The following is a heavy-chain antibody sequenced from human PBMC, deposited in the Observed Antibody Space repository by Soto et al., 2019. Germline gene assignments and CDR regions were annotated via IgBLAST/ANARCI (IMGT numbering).Heavy chain of an antibody. CDR1: GFTFSIYA. CDR2: ISASGGDT. CDR3: AKGLATFYYYGMDV. V-gene: IGHV3-23*01. J-gene: IGHJ6*02. Sequence: GGSLRLSCAASGFTFSIYAMSWVRQAPGQGLEWVSAISASGGDTYYADSVKGRFTISRDISKSTLYLQMNRLRAEDTALYYCAKGLATFYYYGMDVWGQGTTVTVSS. D-gene: IGHD3-9*01.